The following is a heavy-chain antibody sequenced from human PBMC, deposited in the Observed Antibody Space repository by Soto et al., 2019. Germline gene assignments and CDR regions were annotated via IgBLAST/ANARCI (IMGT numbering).Heavy chain of an antibody. CDR2: ISGSGGST. Sequence: GGSLRLSCAASGFTFSSYAMSWVRQAPGKGLEWVSAISGSGGSTYYADSVKGRFTISRDNSKNTLYLQMNSLRAEDTAVYYCAKVERAYYDFWSGYYWGQGTLVTVSS. J-gene: IGHJ4*02. CDR3: AKVERAYYDFWSGYY. V-gene: IGHV3-23*01. CDR1: GFTFSSYA. D-gene: IGHD3-3*01.